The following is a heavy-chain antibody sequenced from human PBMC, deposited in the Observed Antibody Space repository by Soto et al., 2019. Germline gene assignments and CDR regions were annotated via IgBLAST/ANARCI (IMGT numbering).Heavy chain of an antibody. CDR3: TTTNGHLNH. CDR2: ITGSSDRI. V-gene: IGHV3-48*02. D-gene: IGHD2-8*01. Sequence: EVHLVESGGGLVQPGGSLRLSCAASGFTFSVYSMNWVRQAPGKGLHWVSYITGSSDRILFADSVKGRFTVSRDNAKNSLYLQMNSLRDDDTGVCYCTTTNGHLNHWGQGTLVSVSS. J-gene: IGHJ4*02. CDR1: GFTFSVYS.